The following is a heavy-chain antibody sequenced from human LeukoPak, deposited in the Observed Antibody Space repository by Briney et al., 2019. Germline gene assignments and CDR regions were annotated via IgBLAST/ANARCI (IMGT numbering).Heavy chain of an antibody. Sequence: ASVKVSCKASGYTFTHHGITWVRQAPGQGLEWMGWISGYNGDTMYAQKVQGRVTMTTDRSTTTAYMELRGLTSDDTALYYCARDPSNTSGRYQYFDLWGRGTLVTVSS. CDR1: GYTFTHHG. V-gene: IGHV1-18*01. D-gene: IGHD6-19*01. J-gene: IGHJ2*01. CDR3: ARDPSNTSGRYQYFDL. CDR2: ISGYNGDT.